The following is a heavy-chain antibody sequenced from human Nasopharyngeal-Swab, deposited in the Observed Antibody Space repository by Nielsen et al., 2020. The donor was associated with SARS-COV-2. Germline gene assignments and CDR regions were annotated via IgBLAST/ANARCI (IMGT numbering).Heavy chain of an antibody. Sequence: WIRQPPGKGLEWVGRIKSKTDGGTTDYAAPVKGRFTISRDDSKNTLYLQMNSLKTEDTAVYYCTTAITIFGVVIPGGYWGQGTLVPSPQ. J-gene: IGHJ4*02. CDR3: TTAITIFGVVIPGGY. V-gene: IGHV3-15*01. D-gene: IGHD3-3*01. CDR2: IKSKTDGGTT.